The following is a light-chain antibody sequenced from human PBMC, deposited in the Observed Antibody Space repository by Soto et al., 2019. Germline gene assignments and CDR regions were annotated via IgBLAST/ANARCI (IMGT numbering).Light chain of an antibody. CDR3: QQTRRAPRT. V-gene: IGKV1-33*01. CDR2: DAS. Sequence: DIQMTQSPSSLSASVGDRVTITCQASQNINNYLNWYQQKPGRAPKLLIYDASNLEAGVPSRFRGSGSGTNFTLGISSLELEDFATYYCQQTRRAPRTFGPGTKVDIK. J-gene: IGKJ2*01. CDR1: QNINNY.